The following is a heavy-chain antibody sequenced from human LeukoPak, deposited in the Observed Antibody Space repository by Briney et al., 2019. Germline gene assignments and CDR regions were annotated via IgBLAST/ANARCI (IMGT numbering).Heavy chain of an antibody. CDR3: ARDRTGNNWFDP. CDR2: IYYSGST. CDR1: GGSISSYY. Sequence: SETLSLTCTVSGGSISSYYWSWIRQPPGKGLEWIGYIYYSGSTNYNPPLKSRVTISVDTSQNQFSLRLSSVTAADTAVYYCARDRTGNNWFDPWGQGTLVTVSS. J-gene: IGHJ5*02. D-gene: IGHD1-1*01. V-gene: IGHV4-59*01.